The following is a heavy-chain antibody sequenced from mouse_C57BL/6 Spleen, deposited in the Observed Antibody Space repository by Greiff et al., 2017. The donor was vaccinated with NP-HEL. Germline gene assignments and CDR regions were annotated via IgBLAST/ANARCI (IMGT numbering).Heavy chain of an antibody. Sequence: DVQLVESGEGLVKPGGSLKLSCAASGFTFSSYAMSWVRQTPEKRLEWVAYISSGGDYIYYADTVKGRFTISRDNARNTLYLQMSSLKSEDTAMYYCTRENPYDYFDYWGQGTTLTVSS. CDR3: TRENPYDYFDY. V-gene: IGHV5-9-1*02. CDR1: GFTFSSYA. D-gene: IGHD6-5*01. J-gene: IGHJ2*01. CDR2: ISSGGDYI.